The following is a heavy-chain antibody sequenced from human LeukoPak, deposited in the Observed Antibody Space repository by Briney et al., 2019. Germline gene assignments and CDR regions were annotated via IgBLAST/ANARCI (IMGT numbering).Heavy chain of an antibody. D-gene: IGHD4-11*01. V-gene: IGHV3-48*03. Sequence: GGSLRLSCAASGFTFSSYEMNWVRQAPGKGLEWVSYISSSGSTIYYADSVKGRFTISRDNAKNSLYLQMNSLRAEDTAVYYCARASGLPFSYYSYYMDVWGKGTTVTVSS. J-gene: IGHJ6*03. CDR3: ARASGLPFSYYSYYMDV. CDR1: GFTFSSYE. CDR2: ISSSGSTI.